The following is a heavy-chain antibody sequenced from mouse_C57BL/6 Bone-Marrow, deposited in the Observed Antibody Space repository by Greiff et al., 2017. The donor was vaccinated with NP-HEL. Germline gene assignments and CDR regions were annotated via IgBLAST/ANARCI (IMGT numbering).Heavy chain of an antibody. V-gene: IGHV14-4*01. J-gene: IGHJ2*01. Sequence: EVQLQESGAELVRPGASVKLSCTASGFNIKDDYMHWVKQRPEQGLEWIGWLDPENGDTEYASKFQGKATITADTSSNTAYLQLSSLTSEDTAVYYCTRGGLYYDFDYWGQGTTLTVSS. CDR3: TRGGLYYDFDY. CDR2: LDPENGDT. CDR1: GFNIKDDY. D-gene: IGHD2-4*01.